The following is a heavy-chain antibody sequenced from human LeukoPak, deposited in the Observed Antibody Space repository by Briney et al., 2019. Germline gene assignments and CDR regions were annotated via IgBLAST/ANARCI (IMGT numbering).Heavy chain of an antibody. D-gene: IGHD2-21*01. CDR2: INWNGGST. V-gene: IGHV3-20*04. Sequence: GGSLRLSCAASGFTFSSYSMNWVRQAPGKGLEWVSGINWNGGSTGYADSVKGRFTISRDNAKNSLYLQMNSLRAEDTALYYCARAGRGGDRDYWGQGTLVTVSS. CDR3: ARAGRGGDRDY. J-gene: IGHJ4*02. CDR1: GFTFSSYS.